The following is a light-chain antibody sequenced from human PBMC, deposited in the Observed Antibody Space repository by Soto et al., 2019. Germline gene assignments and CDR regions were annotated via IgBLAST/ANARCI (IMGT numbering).Light chain of an antibody. CDR1: QSISSY. CDR2: AAS. J-gene: IGKJ2*01. Sequence: DIQMTQSPSSLSASVGDRVTITCRASQSISSYLNWYQQKPGKAPKLLIYAASSLQSGVPSMFSGSGSGTDFTLTISSLQPEDFATYYCQQSYSNPPYTFGQGTKLEIK. V-gene: IGKV1-39*01. CDR3: QQSYSNPPYT.